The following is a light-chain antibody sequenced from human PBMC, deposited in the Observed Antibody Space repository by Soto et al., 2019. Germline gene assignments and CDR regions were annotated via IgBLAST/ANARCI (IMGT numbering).Light chain of an antibody. CDR1: QSVSSN. CDR2: GAS. J-gene: IGKJ4*01. CDR3: QQYNNWPLT. V-gene: IGKV3-15*01. Sequence: EILMTQSPASLSVSPGERPTLSCRASQSVSSNLAWYQQKRGQPPRLLIFGASTRATGIPARFSGSGSGTEFTLPISSLQSEDFAVYYCQQYNNWPLTFGGGTKVEIK.